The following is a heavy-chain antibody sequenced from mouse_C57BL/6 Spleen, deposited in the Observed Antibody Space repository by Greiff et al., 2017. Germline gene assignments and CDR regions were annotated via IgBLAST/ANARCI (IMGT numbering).Heavy chain of an antibody. V-gene: IGHV1-76*01. D-gene: IGHD1-1*01. Sequence: QVQLQQSGAELVRPGASVKLSCKASGYTFTDYYINWVKQRPGQGLEWIARIYPGSGNTYYNEKFKGKATLTAEKSSSTAYMQLSSLTSEDAAVYFCARRDYYGSSYDFDYWGQGTTLTGSS. CDR3: ARRDYYGSSYDFDY. J-gene: IGHJ2*01. CDR2: IYPGSGNT. CDR1: GYTFTDYY.